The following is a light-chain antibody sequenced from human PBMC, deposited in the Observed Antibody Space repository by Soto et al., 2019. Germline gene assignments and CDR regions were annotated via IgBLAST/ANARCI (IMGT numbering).Light chain of an antibody. Sequence: QSALTQPPSASGSPGQSLTISCAGTGSDVGAYKYVSWYQQHPGKAPKLLVYEVTNRPSGVSDRFSGSKSGNTASLTISGLQAEDEADYYCNSYTNSSAVVFGGGTKVTVL. V-gene: IGLV2-14*01. CDR3: NSYTNSSAVV. CDR2: EVT. J-gene: IGLJ2*01. CDR1: GSDVGAYKY.